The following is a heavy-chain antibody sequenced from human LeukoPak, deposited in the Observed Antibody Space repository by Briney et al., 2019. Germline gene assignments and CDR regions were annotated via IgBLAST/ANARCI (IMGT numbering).Heavy chain of an antibody. CDR2: ISSSSSYI. CDR1: GFTFSSYS. V-gene: IGHV3-21*01. D-gene: IGHD6-13*01. J-gene: IGHJ3*02. Sequence: GGSLRLSCAASGFTFSSYSMNWVRQAPGKGLEWVSSISSSSSYIYYADSVKGRFTISRDNAKNSLYLQMNSLRAEDTAVYYCARHTPHAFYSSSWGGAFDIWGQGTMVTVSS. CDR3: ARHTPHAFYSSSWGGAFDI.